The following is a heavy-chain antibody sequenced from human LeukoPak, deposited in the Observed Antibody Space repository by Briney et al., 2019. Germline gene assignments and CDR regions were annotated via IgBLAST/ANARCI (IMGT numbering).Heavy chain of an antibody. J-gene: IGHJ4*02. Sequence: SQTLSLTCTVSGGSISSGSYYWSWIRQPAGKGLEWIGRIYTSGSTNYNPSLKSRVTISVDASKNQFSLKLSSVTAADTAVYYCARDNRYCSSTSCSSGFDYWGQGTLVTVSS. V-gene: IGHV4-61*02. D-gene: IGHD2-2*01. CDR1: GGSISSGSYY. CDR3: ARDNRYCSSTSCSSGFDY. CDR2: IYTSGST.